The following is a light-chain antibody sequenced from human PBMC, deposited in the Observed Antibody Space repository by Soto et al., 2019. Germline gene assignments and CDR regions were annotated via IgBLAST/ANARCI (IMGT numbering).Light chain of an antibody. CDR3: SSYTTSNTRQIV. CDR2: DVS. CDR1: SSDVGGYNY. V-gene: IGLV2-14*03. Sequence: SLLTQPASVSGSPGQSITISCTGTSSDVGGYNYVSWYQHHPGKAPKLMIYDVSNRPSGVSNRFSGSKSGNTASLTISGLQPEDEADYYCSSYTTSNTRQIVFGTGTRSPS. J-gene: IGLJ1*01.